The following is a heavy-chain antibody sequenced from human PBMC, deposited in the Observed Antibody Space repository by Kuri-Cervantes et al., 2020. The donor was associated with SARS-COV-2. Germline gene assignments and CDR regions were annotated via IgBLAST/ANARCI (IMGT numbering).Heavy chain of an antibody. CDR2: ISYDGSNK. J-gene: IGHJ6*03. CDR3: AREGHGSGSYYYYYMDV. V-gene: IGHV3-30-3*01. Sequence: GESLKISCAASGFTFSSYAMHWVRQAPGKGLEWVAVISYDGSNKYYADSVKGRFTISRDNFKNTLYLQMNSLRAEDTAVYYCAREGHGSGSYYYYYMDVWGKGTTVTVSS. D-gene: IGHD3-10*01. CDR1: GFTFSSYA.